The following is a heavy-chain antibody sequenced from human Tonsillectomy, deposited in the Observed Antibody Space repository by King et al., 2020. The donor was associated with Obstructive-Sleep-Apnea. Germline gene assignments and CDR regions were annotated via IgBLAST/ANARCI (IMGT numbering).Heavy chain of an antibody. V-gene: IGHV4-59*08. J-gene: IGHJ4*02. CDR2: IYYSGST. CDR3: ARIPNYYDSSGVGPTIDY. D-gene: IGHD3-22*01. CDR1: GGSISSYY. Sequence: VQLQESGPGLEKPSETLSLTCTVSGGSISSYYWSWIRQPPGKGLEWIGYIYYSGSTNYHPSLKSRVTISVDPSQNQSSLKLRSVTAADTAVYYCARIPNYYDSSGVGPTIDYWGQGTLVTVSS.